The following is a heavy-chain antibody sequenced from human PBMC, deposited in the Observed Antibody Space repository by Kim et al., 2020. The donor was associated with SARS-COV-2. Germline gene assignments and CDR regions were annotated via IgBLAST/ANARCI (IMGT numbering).Heavy chain of an antibody. Sequence: YAASVKGRFTISREDSKNIAYLQMNSLKTEDTAVYYCTKDEYGTGTTFDPWGQGTLVTVSS. V-gene: IGHV3-49*02. D-gene: IGHD1-7*01. CDR3: TKDEYGTGTTFDP. J-gene: IGHJ5*02.